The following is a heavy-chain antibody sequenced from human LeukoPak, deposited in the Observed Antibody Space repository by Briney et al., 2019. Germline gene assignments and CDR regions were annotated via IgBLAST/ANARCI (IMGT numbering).Heavy chain of an antibody. CDR2: IYYSGST. D-gene: IGHD3-10*01. CDR3: ARGMGNYYGSGSYSDLFDY. Sequence: SETLSLTCTVSGGSISSYYWSWIRQPPGKGLEWIGYIYYSGSTNYNPSLKSRVTISVDTSKSQFSLKLSSVTAADTAVYYCARGMGNYYGSGSYSDLFDYWGQGTLVTVSS. V-gene: IGHV4-59*01. J-gene: IGHJ4*02. CDR1: GGSISSYY.